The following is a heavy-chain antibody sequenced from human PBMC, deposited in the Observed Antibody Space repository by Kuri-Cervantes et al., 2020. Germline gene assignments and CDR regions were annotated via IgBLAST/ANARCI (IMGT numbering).Heavy chain of an antibody. CDR3: ARVGPCSSTSCYSRFDY. CDR2: IYYSGSI. D-gene: IGHD2-2*02. Sequence: GSLRLSCTVSGGSISSYYWSWIRQPPGKGLEWIGYIYYSGSINYNPSLKSRVTISVDTSKNQFSLKLSSVTAADTAVYYCARVGPCSSTSCYSRFDYWGQGTLVTVSS. CDR1: GGSISSYY. V-gene: IGHV4-59*01. J-gene: IGHJ4*02.